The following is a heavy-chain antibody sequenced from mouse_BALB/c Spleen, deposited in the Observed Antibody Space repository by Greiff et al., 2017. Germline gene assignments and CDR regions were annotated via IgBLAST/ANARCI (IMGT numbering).Heavy chain of an antibody. Sequence: EVNVVESGGGLVQPGGSLRLSCATSGFTFTDYYMSWVRQPPGKALEWLGFIRNKANGYTTEYSASVKGRFTISRDNSQSILYLQMNTLRAEDSATYYCARALYDYDGWFAYWGQGTLVTVSA. V-gene: IGHV7-3*02. D-gene: IGHD2-4*01. CDR2: IRNKANGYTT. J-gene: IGHJ3*01. CDR3: ARALYDYDGWFAY. CDR1: GFTFTDYY.